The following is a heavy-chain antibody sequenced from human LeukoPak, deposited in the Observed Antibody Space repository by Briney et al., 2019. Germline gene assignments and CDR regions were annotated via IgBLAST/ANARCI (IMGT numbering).Heavy chain of an antibody. J-gene: IGHJ6*03. D-gene: IGHD3-10*01. CDR2: ISSSSSYI. CDR1: GFTFSSCS. Sequence: PGGSLRLSCAASGFTFSSCSMNWVRQAPGKGLGWVSSISSSSSYIYYADSVKGRFTISRDNVKNSLYLQMNSLRAEDTAVYYCARDRTTMVRDYYYYMDVWGKGTTVTVSS. CDR3: ARDRTTMVRDYYYYMDV. V-gene: IGHV3-21*01.